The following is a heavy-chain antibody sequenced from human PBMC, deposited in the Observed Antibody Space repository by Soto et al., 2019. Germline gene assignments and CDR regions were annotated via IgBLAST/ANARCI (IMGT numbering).Heavy chain of an antibody. J-gene: IGHJ3*02. D-gene: IGHD4-17*01. V-gene: IGHV3-23*01. Sequence: EVQLLESGGGLVQPGGSLRLSCAASGFTFSTYAMSWVRQAPGKGLEWVSAISGSGANIYYTDSVKGRFTISRDNSIDTLFLQMSHLRTEDTAVYYCDHPRGYGVFDAYDIWGQGTMVTVS. CDR2: ISGSGANI. CDR1: GFTFSTYA. CDR3: DHPRGYGVFDAYDI.